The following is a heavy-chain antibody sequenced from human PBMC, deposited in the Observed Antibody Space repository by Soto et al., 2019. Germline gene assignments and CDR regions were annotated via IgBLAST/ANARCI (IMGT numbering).Heavy chain of an antibody. J-gene: IGHJ5*02. CDR2: INPSGGST. V-gene: IGHV1-46*03. Sequence: ASVKVSCKACGDTFTSNYMHWVRQAPGQGLEWMGIINPSGGSTSYAQKFQGRVTMTRDTSTSTVYMELSSLRSEDTAVYYCARDTSWFDPWGQGTLVTVSS. CDR3: ARDTSWFDP. CDR1: GDTFTSNY.